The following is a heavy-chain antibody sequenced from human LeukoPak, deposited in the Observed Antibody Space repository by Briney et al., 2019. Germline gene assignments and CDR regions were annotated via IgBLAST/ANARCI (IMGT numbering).Heavy chain of an antibody. CDR2: IKQDGSEK. Sequence: GSLRLSCAASGFTFSSYWMSWVRQAPGKGLEWVANIKQDGSEKYYVDSVKGRFTISRDNAKNSLYLQMNSLRAEDTAVYYCARDFPVWYYDFWSGYPYYFDYWGQGTLVTVSS. CDR3: ARDFPVWYYDFWSGYPYYFDY. D-gene: IGHD3-3*01. CDR1: GFTFSSYW. V-gene: IGHV3-7*01. J-gene: IGHJ4*02.